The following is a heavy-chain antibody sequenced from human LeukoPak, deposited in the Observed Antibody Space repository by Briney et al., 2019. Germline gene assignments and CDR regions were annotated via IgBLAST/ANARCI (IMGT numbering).Heavy chain of an antibody. CDR3: AGSDFWSGYNWFDP. V-gene: IGHV3-21*01. CDR1: GFIFSSYS. D-gene: IGHD3-3*01. J-gene: IGHJ5*01. CDR2: ISSSRRYR. Sequence: GGALRLSCAASGFIFSSYSMNWVRQAPGKGLDWVSPISSSRRYRNHADSAKGRFTISSDNDTNSLYLQMNSLRAEDTAVYYCAGSDFWSGYNWFDPWGQGTPVTVSS.